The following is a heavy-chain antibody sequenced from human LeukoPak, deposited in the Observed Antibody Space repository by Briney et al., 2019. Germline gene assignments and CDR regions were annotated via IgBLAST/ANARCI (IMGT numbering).Heavy chain of an antibody. J-gene: IGHJ4*02. V-gene: IGHV3-23*01. CDR1: GFTFSNYG. Sequence: GGSLRLSCAASGFTFSNYGMHWVRQAPGKGLGWISAISGSGDRTYYADSVKGRFTVFRDNSKSTLYLQMNSLRAEDTAVHYCAKDCGGGADCYSDSTYWGPGTLVTVSS. CDR2: ISGSGDRT. D-gene: IGHD2-21*02. CDR3: AKDCGGGADCYSDSTY.